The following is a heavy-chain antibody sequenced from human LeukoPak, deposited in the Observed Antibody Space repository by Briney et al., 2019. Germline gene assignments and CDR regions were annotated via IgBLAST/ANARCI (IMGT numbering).Heavy chain of an antibody. D-gene: IGHD6-19*01. Sequence: ASVKVSCKASGYTFTSYGISWVRQAPGQGLEWMGWISAYNGNTNYAQKLQGRVTMTTDTSTSTAYMELRSLRSDDTAVYYCARVGLSRDGGSGWYYFDYWGQGTLVTVSS. CDR1: GYTFTSYG. J-gene: IGHJ4*02. CDR3: ARVGLSRDGGSGWYYFDY. V-gene: IGHV1-18*01. CDR2: ISAYNGNT.